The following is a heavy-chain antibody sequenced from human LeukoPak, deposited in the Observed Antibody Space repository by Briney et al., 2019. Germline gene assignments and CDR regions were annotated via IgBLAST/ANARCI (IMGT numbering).Heavy chain of an antibody. J-gene: IGHJ4*02. V-gene: IGHV3-30*02. CDR2: LTFSGVTK. CDR3: AKDQCTRTSCDGYPGY. CDR1: GFTFSSYG. D-gene: IGHD2-2*01. Sequence: GGSLRLSCAASGFTFSSYGMHWVRQAPGKGLEWVAFLTFSGVTKYSGDCVQGRFPISRDNSRNILYLQMNNLRPEDTAFYYCAKDQCTRTSCDGYPGYWGQGTLVTVSS.